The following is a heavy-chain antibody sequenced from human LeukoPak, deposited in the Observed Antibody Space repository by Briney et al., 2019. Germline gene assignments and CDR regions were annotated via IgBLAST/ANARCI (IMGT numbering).Heavy chain of an antibody. V-gene: IGHV4-4*07. CDR1: GGSNSPYY. CDR2: IDAGGTT. J-gene: IGHJ4*02. CDR3: ARGEGNYFDY. Sequence: SETLSLTCTVSGGSNSPYYWYWIRQPAGKGLEWIGRIDAGGTTNYSPSLKSRVTMSVDTSKNQFSLKLNSVTAADTAVYYCARGEGNYFDYWGQGTLVTVSS.